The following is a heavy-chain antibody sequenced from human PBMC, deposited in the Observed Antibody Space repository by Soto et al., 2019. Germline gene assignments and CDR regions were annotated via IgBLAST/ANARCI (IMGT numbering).Heavy chain of an antibody. D-gene: IGHD6-19*01. CDR1: GYTFTSYA. Sequence: ASVKVSCKASGYTFTSYAMHWVRQAPGQRLEWMGWINAGNGNTKYSQKFQGRVTITRDTSASTAYMELSSLRSEDTAVYYCARTRYSSGWYPAGGFDPWGQGTLDTVSS. CDR2: INAGNGNT. CDR3: ARTRYSSGWYPAGGFDP. J-gene: IGHJ5*02. V-gene: IGHV1-3*01.